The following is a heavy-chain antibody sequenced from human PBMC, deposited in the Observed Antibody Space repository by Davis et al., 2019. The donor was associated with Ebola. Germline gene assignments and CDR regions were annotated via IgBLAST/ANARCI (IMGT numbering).Heavy chain of an antibody. V-gene: IGHV3-21*01. CDR3: AKDRPYYDFWSGYDP. J-gene: IGHJ5*02. CDR2: ISSSSSYI. CDR1: GFTFSSYS. Sequence: GESLKISCAASGFTFSSYSMNWVRQAPGKGLEWVSSISSSSSYIYYADSVKGRFTISRDNAKNSLYLQMNSLRAEDTAVYYCAKDRPYYDFWSGYDPWGQGTLVTVSS. D-gene: IGHD3-3*01.